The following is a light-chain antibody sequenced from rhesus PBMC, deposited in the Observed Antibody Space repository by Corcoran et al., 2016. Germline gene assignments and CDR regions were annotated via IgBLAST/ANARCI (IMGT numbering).Light chain of an antibody. V-gene: IGKV1-22*01. CDR2: QAS. Sequence: DIQMTQSPSSLSASVGDTITITCRASQSITRWLAWYQQKPGKAPKLLIYQASSLKSGVPSRFSGIGLGTDCTLTIGGLQSEDFATYYCQQYLTTPWTFGQGTKVEVK. J-gene: IGKJ1*01. CDR3: QQYLTTPWT. CDR1: QSITRW.